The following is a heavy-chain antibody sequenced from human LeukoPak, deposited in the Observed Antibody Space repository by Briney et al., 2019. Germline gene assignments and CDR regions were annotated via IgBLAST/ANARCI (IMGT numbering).Heavy chain of an antibody. V-gene: IGHV1-2*02. CDR1: GYTFTDYY. CDR2: INSNSGAT. CDR3: ARGRDRGASTPFDY. Sequence: ASVKVSCKASGYTFTDYYMHWVRQAPGQGPEWMGWINSNSGATNYAQKFQGRVTMTRDTSISTVYMELSSLRSDDTAVYYCARGRDRGASTPFDYWGQGTLVTVSS. J-gene: IGHJ4*02. D-gene: IGHD1-26*01.